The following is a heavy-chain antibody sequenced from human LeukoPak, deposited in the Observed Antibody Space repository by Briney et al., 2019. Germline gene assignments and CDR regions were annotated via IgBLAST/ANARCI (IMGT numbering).Heavy chain of an antibody. V-gene: IGHV1-46*01. D-gene: IGHD1-14*01. J-gene: IGHJ5*02. CDR2: INPSGGST. Sequence: GASVKVSCKASGYTFTSYYMHWVRQAPGQGLEWMGIINPSGGSTSYAQKFQGRVTMTRDMSTSTVYMELSSLRSEDTAVYYCARDHSARDHRFDPWGQGTLVTVSS. CDR1: GYTFTSYY. CDR3: ARDHSARDHRFDP.